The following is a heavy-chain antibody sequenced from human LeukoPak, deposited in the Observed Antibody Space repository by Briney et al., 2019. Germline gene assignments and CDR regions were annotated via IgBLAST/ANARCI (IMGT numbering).Heavy chain of an antibody. J-gene: IGHJ4*02. CDR3: TKVATTPVWAPDL. CDR1: GLTVRNNY. D-gene: IGHD1-1*01. V-gene: IGHV3-53*01. Sequence: GGSLRLSCVVSGLTVRNNYMSWVRQAPGKGLEWVSIIQSDGTTIYADFVKGRFTISRDTSKNRLYLEMDSLRAEDTAICYRTKVATTPVWAPDLWGQGTLVTVSS. CDR2: IQSDGTT.